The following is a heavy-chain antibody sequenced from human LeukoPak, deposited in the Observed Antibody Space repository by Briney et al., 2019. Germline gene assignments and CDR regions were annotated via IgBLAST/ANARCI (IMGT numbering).Heavy chain of an antibody. J-gene: IGHJ5*02. CDR1: GGSISSSSYY. CDR2: IYYSGST. V-gene: IGHV4-61*05. D-gene: IGHD3-9*01. Sequence: SETLSLTCTVSGGSISSSSYYWGWIRQPPGKGLEWIGYIYYSGSTNYNPSLKSRVTISVDTSKNQFSLKLSSVTAADTAVYYCARGESTILRGGWFDPWGQGTLVTVSS. CDR3: ARGESTILRGGWFDP.